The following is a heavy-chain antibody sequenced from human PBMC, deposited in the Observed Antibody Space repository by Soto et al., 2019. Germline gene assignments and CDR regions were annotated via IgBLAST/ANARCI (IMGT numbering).Heavy chain of an antibody. CDR3: AREAMASSVFGY. Sequence: QVQLVQSGAEVKNPGASAKVSCKASGYTFTGYFIHWVRQAPGQGLEWMGWINPNSGGTKYAQKFHGRVTMTRDTSISTAYMELSRLRSDDTAVYYCAREAMASSVFGYWGQGTLVTVSS. D-gene: IGHD5-18*01. J-gene: IGHJ4*02. CDR1: GYTFTGYF. V-gene: IGHV1-2*02. CDR2: INPNSGGT.